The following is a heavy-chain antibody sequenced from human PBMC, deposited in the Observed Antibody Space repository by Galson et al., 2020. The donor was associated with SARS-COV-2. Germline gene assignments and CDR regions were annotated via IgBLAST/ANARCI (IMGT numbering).Heavy chain of an antibody. V-gene: IGHV1-18*01. CDR2: ISGKNGNI. D-gene: IGHD3-22*01. CDR1: GYTFTSYG. J-gene: IGHJ3*01. CDR3: ARDGVTYYYDTSGYYPSRDAGFDL. Sequence: ASVKVSCKASGYTFTSYGISWVRQAPGQGLEWMGWISGKNGNIKYAQNFQGRVTMTTDTFTNTAYMELMSLRSDDTAVYFCARDGVTYYYDTSGYYPSRDAGFDLWGQGTMVTVSS.